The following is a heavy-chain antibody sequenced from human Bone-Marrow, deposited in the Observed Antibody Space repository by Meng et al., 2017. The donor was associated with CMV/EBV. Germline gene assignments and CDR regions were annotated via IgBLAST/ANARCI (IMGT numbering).Heavy chain of an antibody. CDR3: ARVASEKGAAGLMDV. CDR1: GYTFTGYY. D-gene: IGHD2-15*01. V-gene: IGHV1-2*02. J-gene: IGHJ6*02. Sequence: ASVKVSCKASGYTFTGYYMHWVRQAPGQGLERMGWINPNSGGTNYAQKFQGRVTMTRDTSISTAYMELSRLRSDDTAVYYCARVASEKGAAGLMDVWGQGNTVNV. CDR2: INPNSGGT.